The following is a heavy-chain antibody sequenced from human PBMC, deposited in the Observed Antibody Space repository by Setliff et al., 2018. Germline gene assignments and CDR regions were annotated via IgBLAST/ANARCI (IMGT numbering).Heavy chain of an antibody. V-gene: IGHV4-30-4*08. Sequence: PSETLSLTCTVSGGSISSGDYYWSWIRQPPGKGLEWIGYIYSSGSTYYNPSLKSRVSISVDTSKNQFSLKLSSVTAPDTAVYYCARESRYYYDNLGTLDYWGQGTLVTVSS. CDR3: ARESRYYYDNLGTLDY. CDR2: IYSSGST. D-gene: IGHD3-22*01. CDR1: GGSISSGDYY. J-gene: IGHJ4*02.